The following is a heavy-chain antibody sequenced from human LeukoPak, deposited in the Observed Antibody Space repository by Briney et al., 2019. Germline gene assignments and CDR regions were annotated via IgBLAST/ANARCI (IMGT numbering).Heavy chain of an antibody. J-gene: IGHJ4*02. D-gene: IGHD1-14*01. Sequence: SETLSLTCTVSGGSISSYYWSWIRQPPGKGLEWIGYIYNSGSTNYNPSLKSRVTISVDTSKNRFSLKLSSVTAADTAVYYCARQSPPYKYYFDYWGQGTLVTVSS. CDR1: GGSISSYY. V-gene: IGHV4-59*08. CDR2: IYNSGST. CDR3: ARQSPPYKYYFDY.